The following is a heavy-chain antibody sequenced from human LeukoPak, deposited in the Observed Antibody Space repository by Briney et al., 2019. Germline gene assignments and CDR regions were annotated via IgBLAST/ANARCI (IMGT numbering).Heavy chain of an antibody. J-gene: IGHJ4*02. Sequence: PGRSLRLSCAASGFTFSSYAMHWVRQAPGKGLEWVAVISYDGSNKYYADSVKGRFTISRDNSKNTLYLQMNSLRAEDTAVYYCATTPRESSSLVWDYWGQGTLVTVSS. D-gene: IGHD6-6*01. CDR3: ATTPRESSSLVWDY. CDR1: GFTFSSYA. V-gene: IGHV3-30-3*01. CDR2: ISYDGSNK.